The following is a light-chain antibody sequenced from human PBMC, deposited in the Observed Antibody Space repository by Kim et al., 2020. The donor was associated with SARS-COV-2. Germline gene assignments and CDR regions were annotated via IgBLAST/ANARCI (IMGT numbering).Light chain of an antibody. Sequence: GQRVPRAWSGGSASRGSNTVNWSQPLPGTAPKLLIYSNKQRPSGVPDRFSGSKSGTSASLAISGLQSEDEADYYCAAWDDSLNGWVFGGGTQLTVL. CDR3: AAWDDSLNGWV. CDR2: SNK. CDR1: SASRGSNT. J-gene: IGLJ3*02. V-gene: IGLV1-44*01.